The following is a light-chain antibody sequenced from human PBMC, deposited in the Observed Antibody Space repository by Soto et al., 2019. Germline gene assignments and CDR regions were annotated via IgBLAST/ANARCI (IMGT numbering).Light chain of an antibody. V-gene: IGKV1-39*01. J-gene: IGKJ2*01. CDR2: AAS. Sequence: DSQMTQSPSSLSASVGDRVTITCRASQSISNFLNWYQQKPGKAPELLIYAASSLHSGVPSRFSGSGSGTNFTLTISSLQPEEFATYSCQQSYPTPYTFGQGTKLEI. CDR1: QSISNF. CDR3: QQSYPTPYT.